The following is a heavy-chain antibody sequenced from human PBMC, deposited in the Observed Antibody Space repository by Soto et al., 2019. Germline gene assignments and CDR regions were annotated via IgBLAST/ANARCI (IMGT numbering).Heavy chain of an antibody. CDR3: AREGYYVAGSYFDY. CDR2: IYYSGST. Sequence: PSETLSLTCTVSGGSISSGDYYWSWIRQPPGKGLEWIGYIYYSGSTYYNPSLKSRVTISVYTSKNQFSLKLSSVTAADTAVYYCAREGYYVAGSYFDYWGQGTLVTFSS. D-gene: IGHD3-10*02. CDR1: GGSISSGDYY. V-gene: IGHV4-30-4*01. J-gene: IGHJ4*02.